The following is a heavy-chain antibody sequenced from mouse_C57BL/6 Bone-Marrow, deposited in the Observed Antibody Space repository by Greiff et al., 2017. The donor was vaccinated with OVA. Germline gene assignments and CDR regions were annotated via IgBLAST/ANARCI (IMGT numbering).Heavy chain of an antibody. Sequence: EVQGVESGGGLVKPGGSLKLSCAASGFTFRDYGMHWVRQAPEKGLEWVAYISSGSSTIYYADTVKGRFTISRDNAKNTLFLQMTSLRSEDTAMYYCARVTTVLDYWGQGTSVTVSS. V-gene: IGHV5-17*01. CDR1: GFTFRDYG. CDR3: ARVTTVLDY. CDR2: ISSGSSTI. J-gene: IGHJ4*01. D-gene: IGHD1-1*01.